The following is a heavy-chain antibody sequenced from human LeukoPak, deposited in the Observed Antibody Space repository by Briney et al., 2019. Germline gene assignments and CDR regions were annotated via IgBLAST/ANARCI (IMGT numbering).Heavy chain of an antibody. V-gene: IGHV3-7*01. CDR2: IKHDGSGQ. D-gene: IGHD6-19*01. CDR3: ARAREITVSGTDYFDY. J-gene: IGHJ4*02. CDR1: GFRFRNYW. Sequence: GGSLRLSCAVSGFRFRNYWMIWVPHAPGRGREWVANIKHDGSGQSYLDSVKGRFTISRDNARNLLSLQMSSLRAEDMAVYYCARAREITVSGTDYFDYWGQGTVVTVSS.